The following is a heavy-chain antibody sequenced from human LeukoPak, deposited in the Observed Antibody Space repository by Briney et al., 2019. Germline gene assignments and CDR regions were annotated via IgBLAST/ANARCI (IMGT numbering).Heavy chain of an antibody. CDR3: AKDKAAAGTYYFDY. J-gene: IGHJ4*02. CDR2: ISGSGGST. V-gene: IGHV3-23*01. Sequence: GGSLRLSCAASGFTFSSYAMSWVRQARGKGLEWVSAISGSGGSTYYADSVKGRFTISRDNSKNTLYLQMNSLRAEDTAVYYCAKDKAAAGTYYFDYWGQGTLVTVSS. D-gene: IGHD6-13*01. CDR1: GFTFSSYA.